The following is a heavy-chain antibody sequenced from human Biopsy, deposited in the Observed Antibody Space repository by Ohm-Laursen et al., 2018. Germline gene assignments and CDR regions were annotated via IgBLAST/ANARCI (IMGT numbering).Heavy chain of an antibody. CDR2: IYSGGDT. J-gene: IGHJ6*02. D-gene: IGHD5/OR15-5a*01. CDR1: GFTVYNNY. Sequence: SLRLSCSASGFTVYNNYMTWVRQAPGKGLEWVSLIYSGGDTRYADSVKGRFTISRDSSKNTLYLQMNGLRAEDTAVYYCARAKSVLDYFYGLDVWGQGTTVTVSS. V-gene: IGHV3-66*01. CDR3: ARAKSVLDYFYGLDV.